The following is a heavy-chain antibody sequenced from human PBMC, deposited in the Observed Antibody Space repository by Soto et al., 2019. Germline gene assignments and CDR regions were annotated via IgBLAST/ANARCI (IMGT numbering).Heavy chain of an antibody. Sequence: VKVSCKAAGYTLTSYGINWVRQAPVQGPEWMGWISASTGNTNYAESVQGRVTLTTDISTSTAYMELRRLTSNDTAVYYCARSPRVIVAAKGTLDYWGQGTPVTVSS. CDR1: GYTLTSYG. CDR2: ISASTGNT. D-gene: IGHD5-12*01. V-gene: IGHV1-18*04. J-gene: IGHJ4*02. CDR3: ARSPRVIVAAKGTLDY.